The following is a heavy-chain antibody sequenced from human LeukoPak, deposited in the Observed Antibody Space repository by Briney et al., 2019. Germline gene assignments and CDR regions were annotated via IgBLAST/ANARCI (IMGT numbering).Heavy chain of an antibody. Sequence: QLGGPLRLSCTAAGFTFNNYAMSWVRQAPGKGLEWVSHISDSGGKTYYADSVKGRFTISRDNSKNTLYLQMDSLRAEGTAIYYCADFGSGSYCFDYWGQGTLVTVSS. CDR2: ISDSGGKT. CDR1: GFTFNNYA. J-gene: IGHJ4*02. CDR3: ADFGSGSYCFDY. V-gene: IGHV3-23*01. D-gene: IGHD3-10*01.